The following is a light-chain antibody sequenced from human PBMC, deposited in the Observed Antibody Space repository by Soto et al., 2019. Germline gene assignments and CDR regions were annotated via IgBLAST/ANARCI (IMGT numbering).Light chain of an antibody. V-gene: IGKV3-20*01. CDR2: GAS. CDR3: QQYGSSGT. CDR1: QSVSNNY. J-gene: IGKJ5*01. Sequence: EIVLTQSPGTLSLSPGERATLSCRASQSVSNNYLAWYQQKPGQAPRLLIYGASNRATGIPDRFSGSGSGTDFTLTISRLEPEDFAVYYCQQYGSSGTFGQGTLLEI.